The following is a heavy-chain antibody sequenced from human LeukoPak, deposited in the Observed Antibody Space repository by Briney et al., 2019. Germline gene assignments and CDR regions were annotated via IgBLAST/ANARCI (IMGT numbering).Heavy chain of an antibody. D-gene: IGHD3-10*01. CDR3: ARDFGWPHYFDY. Sequence: PGRSLRLSCAASGFTFSSYAMHWVRQAPGKGLEWVAVISYDGSNKYYADSVKGRFTNSRDNSKNTLYLQMNSLRAEDTAVYYCARDFGWPHYFDYWGQGTLVTVSS. V-gene: IGHV3-30-3*01. CDR2: ISYDGSNK. CDR1: GFTFSSYA. J-gene: IGHJ4*02.